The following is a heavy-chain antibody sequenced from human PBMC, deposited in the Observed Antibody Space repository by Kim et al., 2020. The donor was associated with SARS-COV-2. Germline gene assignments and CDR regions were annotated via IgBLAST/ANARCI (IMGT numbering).Heavy chain of an antibody. CDR1: GGSISSYY. J-gene: IGHJ6*02. D-gene: IGHD3-9*01. CDR3: ARDLVLGYYGMDV. CDR2: IYYSGST. Sequence: SQTLSLTCTVSGGSISSYYWSWIRQPPGKGLEWIGYIYYSGSTNYNPSLKSRVTISVDTSKNQFSLKLSSVTAADTAVYYCARDLVLGYYGMDVWGQGTT. V-gene: IGHV4-59*01.